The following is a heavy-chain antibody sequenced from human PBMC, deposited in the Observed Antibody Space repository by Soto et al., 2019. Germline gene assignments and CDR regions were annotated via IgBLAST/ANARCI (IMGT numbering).Heavy chain of an antibody. CDR1: GFTFSSYS. Sequence: HAGGSLRLSCAASGFTFSSYSINWGRQAPGKGLEWVSYISSSGSTIYYADSVKGRFTISRDNAKNSLYLQMNSLRDEDTAVYYCGRGGSYTFDYWGQGTLVTVSS. J-gene: IGHJ4*02. V-gene: IGHV3-48*02. CDR3: GRGGSYTFDY. D-gene: IGHD1-26*01. CDR2: ISSSGSTI.